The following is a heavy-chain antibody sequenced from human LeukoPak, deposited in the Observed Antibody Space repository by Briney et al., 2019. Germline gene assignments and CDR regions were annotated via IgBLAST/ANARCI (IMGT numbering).Heavy chain of an antibody. D-gene: IGHD3-22*01. CDR1: GLTFAGYA. CDR3: ASHSSGYYYEIDY. J-gene: IGHJ4*02. Sequence: GGSLRLSCAASGLTFAGYAMSWVRQAPGKGLEWVSVISGSGGSTKYADSVMGRFTISRDNSKNTLYLQLNSLRAEDTAVYYCASHSSGYYYEIDYWGQGTLVTVSS. V-gene: IGHV3-23*01. CDR2: ISGSGGST.